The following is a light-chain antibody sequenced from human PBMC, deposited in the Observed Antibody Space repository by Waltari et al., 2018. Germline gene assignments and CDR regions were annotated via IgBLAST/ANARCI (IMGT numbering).Light chain of an antibody. CDR2: KAS. CDR1: QRISSW. V-gene: IGKV1-5*03. Sequence: DIQMTQSPSTLSASVGDRVIITCRASQRISSWLAWYQPKPGKAPKLLIYKASSLESGVPSRFSGSGSGTEFTLTISSLQPDDFATYYCQQYNTYSWTFGQGTKVEIK. J-gene: IGKJ1*01. CDR3: QQYNTYSWT.